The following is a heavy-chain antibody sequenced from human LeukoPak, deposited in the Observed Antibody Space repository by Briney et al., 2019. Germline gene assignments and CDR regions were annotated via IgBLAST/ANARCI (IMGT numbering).Heavy chain of an antibody. V-gene: IGHV4-59*08. CDR2: IYNSGST. D-gene: IGHD3-22*01. Sequence: SETLSLTCTVSGGSISSYYWSWIRQPPGKGLEWIGYIYNSGSTIYNPSLKSRVTISGDTSKNQFSLRLSSVTAADTAVYYCARASYSYDINGWVPFDYWGQGTLVTVSS. J-gene: IGHJ4*02. CDR1: GGSISSYY. CDR3: ARASYSYDINGWVPFDY.